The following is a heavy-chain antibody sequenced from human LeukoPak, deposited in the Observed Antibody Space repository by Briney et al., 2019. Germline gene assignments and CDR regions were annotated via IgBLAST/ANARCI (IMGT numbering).Heavy chain of an antibody. V-gene: IGHV3-74*01. CDR3: ATDYYGSVAY. Sequence: TGGSLRLSCAASGFTFSTYWMHWVRQAQGKGLVWVSRISSDGSRTYYADSVKGRFTFSRDNAKNTLYLQMNTLRPEDTAVYYCATDYYGSVAYWGQGTLVTVSS. CDR2: ISSDGSRT. J-gene: IGHJ4*02. D-gene: IGHD3-10*01. CDR1: GFTFSTYW.